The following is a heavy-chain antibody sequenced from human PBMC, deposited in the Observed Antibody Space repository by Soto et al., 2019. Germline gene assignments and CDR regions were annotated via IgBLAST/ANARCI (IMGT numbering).Heavy chain of an antibody. CDR1: GFTFSSYA. Sequence: QVQLVESGGGVVQPGRSLRLSCAASGFTFSSYAMHWVRQAPGKGLEWVAVISHDGSNKDYEDNVKGRFTISRDNSKNTLYLQMNSLRAEDTDVYYCAREVAYWGQGTLVTVSS. J-gene: IGHJ4*02. V-gene: IGHV3-30-3*01. CDR2: ISHDGSNK. CDR3: AREVAY.